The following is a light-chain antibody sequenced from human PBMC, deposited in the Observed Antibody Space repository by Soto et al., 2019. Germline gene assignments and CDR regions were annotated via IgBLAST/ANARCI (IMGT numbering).Light chain of an antibody. CDR2: DAS. CDR1: QSVSTN. V-gene: IGKV3-15*01. Sequence: EIVMTQSPATLSVSPGERATLSCRASQSVSTNLAWYQQKPGQAPRLLIYDASTRATGLPARFSGSGSGTEFTLTISSLQSDDFGVYYCHQYNNWPITFGQGTRLE. J-gene: IGKJ5*01. CDR3: HQYNNWPIT.